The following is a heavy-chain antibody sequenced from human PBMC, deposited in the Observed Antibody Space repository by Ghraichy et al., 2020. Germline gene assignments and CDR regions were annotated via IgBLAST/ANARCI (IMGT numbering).Heavy chain of an antibody. J-gene: IGHJ4*02. CDR1: GFTFSSYA. Sequence: LSLTCAASGFTFSSYAMSWVRQAPGKGLEWVSAISGSGGSTYYADSVKGRFTISRDNSKNTLYLQMNSLRAEDTAVYYCAKDGGELGYWGQGTLVTVSS. CDR2: ISGSGGST. D-gene: IGHD1-26*01. V-gene: IGHV3-23*01. CDR3: AKDGGELGY.